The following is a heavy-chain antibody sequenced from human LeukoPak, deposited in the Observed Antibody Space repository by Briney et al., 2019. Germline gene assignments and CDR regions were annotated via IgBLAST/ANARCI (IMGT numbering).Heavy chain of an antibody. CDR2: ISAYNGNT. Sequence: ASVKVSCKASGYTFTSYGISWVRQAPGQGLEWMGWISAYNGNTNYAQKLQGRVTMTTDTSTSTAYMELRSLRFDDTAVYYCARITGGEDYYYYMDVWGKGTTVTISS. CDR1: GYTFTSYG. CDR3: ARITGGEDYYYYMDV. J-gene: IGHJ6*03. V-gene: IGHV1-18*01. D-gene: IGHD3-16*01.